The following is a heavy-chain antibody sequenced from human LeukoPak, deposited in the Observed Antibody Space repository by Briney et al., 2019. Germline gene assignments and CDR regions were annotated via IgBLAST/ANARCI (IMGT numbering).Heavy chain of an antibody. V-gene: IGHV1-69*13. CDR2: IIPISGTA. CDR3: ATGRGGSYYGVCNY. J-gene: IGHJ4*02. CDR1: GGTFSSYA. D-gene: IGHD1-26*01. Sequence: GASVKVSCKASGGTFSSYAISWVRQAPGQGLEWMGGIIPISGTANYAQKFQGRVTITADESTSTAYMELSSLRSEDTAVYYCATGRGGSYYGVCNYWGQGTLVTVSS.